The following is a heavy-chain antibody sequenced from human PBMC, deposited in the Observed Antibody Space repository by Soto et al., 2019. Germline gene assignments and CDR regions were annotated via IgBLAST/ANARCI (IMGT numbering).Heavy chain of an antibody. CDR1: GGTFSSYA. CDR2: IIPIFGTA. D-gene: IGHD2-15*01. Sequence: SVKVSCKASGGTFSSYAISWVRQAPGQGLEWMGGIIPIFGTANYAQKFQGRVTITADKSTSTAYMELSSLRSEDTAVYYCARDSIRGGYYYYGMDVWGQGTTVTVSS. V-gene: IGHV1-69*06. J-gene: IGHJ6*02. CDR3: ARDSIRGGYYYYGMDV.